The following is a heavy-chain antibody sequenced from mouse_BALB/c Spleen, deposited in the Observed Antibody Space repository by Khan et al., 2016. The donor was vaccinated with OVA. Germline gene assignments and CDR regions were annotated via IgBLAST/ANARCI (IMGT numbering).Heavy chain of an antibody. J-gene: IGHJ4*01. CDR1: GFSLTGYG. CDR3: ARAYYGNYREAMDY. Sequence: VQLQESGPGLVAPSQSLSITCTVSGFSLTGYGVNWVRQPPGKGLEWLGMIWGDGSTDYNSALKSRLNLTKDNSKSQVFLKMNSLQTEDTARYYCARAYYGNYREAMDYWGQGTSVTVSS. CDR2: IWGDGST. V-gene: IGHV2-6-7*01. D-gene: IGHD2-10*01.